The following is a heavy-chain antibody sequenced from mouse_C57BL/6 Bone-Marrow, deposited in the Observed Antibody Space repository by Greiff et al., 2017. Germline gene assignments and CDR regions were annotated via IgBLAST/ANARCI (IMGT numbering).Heavy chain of an antibody. J-gene: IGHJ3*01. V-gene: IGHV1-69*01. D-gene: IGHD2-4*01. Sequence: QVQLQQSGAELVMPGASVKLSCKASGYTFTSYWMHWVKQRPGQGLEWIGEIDPSDSYTNYNQKFKGKSTLTVDKSSSTAYMQLSSLTSEDSAVYYCARRKNDYDLEWFAYWGQGTLVTVSA. CDR3: ARRKNDYDLEWFAY. CDR2: IDPSDSYT. CDR1: GYTFTSYW.